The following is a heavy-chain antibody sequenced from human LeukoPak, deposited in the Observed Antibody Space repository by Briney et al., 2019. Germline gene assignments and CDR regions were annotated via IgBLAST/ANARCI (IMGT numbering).Heavy chain of an antibody. Sequence: GGSLRLSCAASGFTFSSYWMHWVRQAPGKGLVWVSRINSDGSSTSYADSVKGRFTISRDNAKNTLYLQMTSLRAEDTAVYYCARVGGYYYDSSGYITGWGQGTLVTVSS. J-gene: IGHJ4*02. V-gene: IGHV3-74*01. CDR2: INSDGSST. CDR3: ARVGGYYYDSSGYITG. D-gene: IGHD3-22*01. CDR1: GFTFSSYW.